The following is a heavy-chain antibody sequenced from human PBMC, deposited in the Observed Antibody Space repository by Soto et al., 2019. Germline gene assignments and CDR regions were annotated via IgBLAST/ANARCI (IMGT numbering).Heavy chain of an antibody. D-gene: IGHD6-6*01. Sequence: GGSLRLSCAASGFTFSSYEMNWVRQAPGKGLEWVSYISSSSSYIYYADSVKGRFTISRDNAKNSLYLQMNSLRAEDTAVYYCERGSIEQLATGGMDVWGQGTTVTVSS. J-gene: IGHJ6*02. CDR2: ISSSSSYI. CDR1: GFTFSSYE. CDR3: ERGSIEQLATGGMDV. V-gene: IGHV3-21*05.